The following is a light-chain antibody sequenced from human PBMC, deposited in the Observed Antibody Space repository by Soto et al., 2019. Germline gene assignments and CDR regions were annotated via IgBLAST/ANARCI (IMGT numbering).Light chain of an antibody. J-gene: IGKJ5*01. V-gene: IGKV4-1*01. CDR3: QQYHSDPIT. CDR2: WAS. CDR1: PSVLSSSDNKNY. Sequence: DFVMTQSPDSLAVSLGERATINCKSSPSVLSSSDNKNYLAWFQQKPGQPPKLLIYWASARESGVPDRFSGSGSATDFTLTISSLQAEDVAVYYCQQYHSDPITFGQGTRLEIK.